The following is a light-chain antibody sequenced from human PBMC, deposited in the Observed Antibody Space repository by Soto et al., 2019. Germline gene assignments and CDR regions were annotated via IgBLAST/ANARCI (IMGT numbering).Light chain of an antibody. CDR3: RSFTSSTSYV. Sequence: QSALTQPASVSGSPGQSIAISCTGTSSDVGSYNSVSWYQQYPGKAPKLMIHNVNTRPSGISDRFSGSKSGNTASLTISGLQAEVEADYYCRSFTSSTSYVFGTGTKDTVL. V-gene: IGLV2-14*03. J-gene: IGLJ1*01. CDR2: NVN. CDR1: SSDVGSYNS.